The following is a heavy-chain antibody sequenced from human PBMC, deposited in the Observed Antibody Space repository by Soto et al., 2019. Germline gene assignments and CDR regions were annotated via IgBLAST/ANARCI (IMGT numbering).Heavy chain of an antibody. Sequence: SETLSLTCTVSGGSISSGGYYWSWIRQHPGKGLEWIGYIYYSGSTCYNPSLKSRVTISVDTSKNQFSLKLSSVTAADTAVYYCARAIDSSPFSGYWGQGTLVTVSS. V-gene: IGHV4-31*03. CDR2: IYYSGST. CDR1: GGSISSGGYY. D-gene: IGHD3-22*01. J-gene: IGHJ4*02. CDR3: ARAIDSSPFSGY.